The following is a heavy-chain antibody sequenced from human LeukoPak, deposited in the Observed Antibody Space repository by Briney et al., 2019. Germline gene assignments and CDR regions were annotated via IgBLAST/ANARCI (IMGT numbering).Heavy chain of an antibody. V-gene: IGHV4-34*01. J-gene: IGHJ3*01. CDR3: ARAQIYGGRDAFDV. CDR2: INHSGST. CDR1: GGSFSGYY. D-gene: IGHD4-23*01. Sequence: SETLSLTCAVYGGSFSGYYWSWIRQPPGKGLEWIGEINHSGSTNYNPSLKSRVTISVDTSKNQFSLKLGSVTAADTAVYYCARAQIYGGRDAFDVWGQGTMVTVSS.